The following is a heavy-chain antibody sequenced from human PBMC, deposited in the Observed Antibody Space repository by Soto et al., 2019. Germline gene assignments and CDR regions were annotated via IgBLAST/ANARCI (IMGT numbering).Heavy chain of an antibody. CDR2: ISGSGGST. Sequence: EVQLLESGGGLVQPGGSLRLSCAASGFTFSSYAMSWVRQAPGKGLEWVSAISGSGGSTYYADSVKGRFTISRDNSKNTLYLQMNSLRAEDTAVYCCAGILWFGELLPNSWFDPWGQGTLVTVSS. CDR1: GFTFSSYA. D-gene: IGHD3-10*01. J-gene: IGHJ5*02. CDR3: AGILWFGELLPNSWFDP. V-gene: IGHV3-23*01.